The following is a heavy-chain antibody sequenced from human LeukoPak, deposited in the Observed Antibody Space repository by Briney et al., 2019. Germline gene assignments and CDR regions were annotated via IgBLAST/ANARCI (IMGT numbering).Heavy chain of an antibody. Sequence: SETLPLTCTVSGGSISSYYWSWIRQPPGKGLEWIGYIYYSGSTNYNPSLKSRVTISVDTSKNQFSLKLSSVTAADTAVYYCATALVVHGYFQHWGQGTLVTVSS. CDR1: GGSISSYY. V-gene: IGHV4-59*08. J-gene: IGHJ1*01. CDR2: IYYSGST. CDR3: ATALVVHGYFQH. D-gene: IGHD2-8*02.